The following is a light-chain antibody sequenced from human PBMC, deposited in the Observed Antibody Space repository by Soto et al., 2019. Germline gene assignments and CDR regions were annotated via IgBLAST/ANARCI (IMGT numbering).Light chain of an antibody. Sequence: ENLLTPSPGTLFFSPGERAPPSLRTSQNVYNNYLAWYQQKPGQAPRLLIYGASSRATGIPDRFSGSGSGTDFTLTIRRLEPEDFAVYYCQQYGSSPPITFGQGTRREIK. V-gene: IGKV3-20*01. CDR1: QNVYNNY. CDR3: QQYGSSPPIT. J-gene: IGKJ5*01. CDR2: GAS.